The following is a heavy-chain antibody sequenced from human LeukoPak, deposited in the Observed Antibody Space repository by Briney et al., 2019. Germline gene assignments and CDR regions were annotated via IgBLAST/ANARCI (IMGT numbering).Heavy chain of an antibody. J-gene: IGHJ4*02. CDR2: ISYDGSNK. D-gene: IGHD6-13*01. CDR3: AREEAAAIDY. Sequence: PGGSLRLSCAASGFTFSSYAMHWVRQAPGKGLERVAVISYDGSNKYYADSVKGRFTISRDNSKNTLYLQMNSLRAEDTAVYYCAREEAAAIDYWGQGTLVTVSS. CDR1: GFTFSSYA. V-gene: IGHV3-30-3*01.